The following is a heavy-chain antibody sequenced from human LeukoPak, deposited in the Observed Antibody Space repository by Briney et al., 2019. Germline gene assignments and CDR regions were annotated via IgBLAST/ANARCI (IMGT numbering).Heavy chain of an antibody. J-gene: IGHJ6*02. V-gene: IGHV3-7*03. Sequence: GGSLRLSCAASGFTFSSYTMNWVRQAPGKGLEWVANIKQDVSEKNYVDSVKGRFIISRDNAKNSLYLQMNTLRADDTAVYYCARGGSSGWYPLPPRYYYGMDVWGQGTTVTVSS. CDR2: IKQDVSEK. CDR1: GFTFSSYT. CDR3: ARGGSSGWYPLPPRYYYGMDV. D-gene: IGHD6-19*01.